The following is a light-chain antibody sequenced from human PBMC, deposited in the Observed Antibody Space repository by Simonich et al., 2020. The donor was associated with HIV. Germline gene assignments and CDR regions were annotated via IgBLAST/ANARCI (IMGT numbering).Light chain of an antibody. CDR3: QQRTNWRT. Sequence: EIVLTQSPGTLSLSPGERATLSCRASQSVTSNYLAWDQPKPGQPPRLLIYGASRRAPGIPDRFSGSGSGTDFTLTISSLEPEDFAVYYCQQRTNWRTFGQGTKVEIK. CDR2: GAS. V-gene: IGKV3D-20*02. J-gene: IGKJ1*01. CDR1: QSVTSNY.